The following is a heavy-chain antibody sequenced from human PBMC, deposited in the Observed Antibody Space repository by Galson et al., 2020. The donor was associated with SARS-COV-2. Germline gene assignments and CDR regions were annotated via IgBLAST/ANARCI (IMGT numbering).Heavy chain of an antibody. V-gene: IGHV1-69*01. CDR2: LIHVFHTA. D-gene: IGHD1-1*01. Sequence: KISCKASGGTFSSSDVNLVRQALGQGLEWLGGLIHVFHTATYAQKFQGRVKITADEPTTTAYMELTSLRSDDTAVYFCVRGEVQTLDYWGQGTLVTVSS. CDR3: VRGEVQTLDY. CDR1: GGTFSSSD. J-gene: IGHJ4*02.